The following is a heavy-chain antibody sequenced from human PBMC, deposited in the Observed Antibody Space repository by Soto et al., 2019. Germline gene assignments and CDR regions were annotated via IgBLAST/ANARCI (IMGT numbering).Heavy chain of an antibody. D-gene: IGHD6-19*01. CDR2: IYWDDDK. V-gene: IGHV2-5*02. CDR1: GFSLSSTRVA. J-gene: IGHJ4*02. Sequence: QITLKESGPTLVKPTQTLTLTCTFSGFSLSSTRVAVGWIRQPPGKALEWLALIYWDDDKRYSSFLKSRLTITKDTSKNQVALTMSNMDPVDTARYYCAHIVVAGLGYDFDYWGQGTLVTVSS. CDR3: AHIVVAGLGYDFDY.